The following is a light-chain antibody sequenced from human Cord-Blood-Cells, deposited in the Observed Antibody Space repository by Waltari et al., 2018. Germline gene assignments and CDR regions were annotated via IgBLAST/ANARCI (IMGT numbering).Light chain of an antibody. CDR3: QQYDNLPRIT. CDR2: DAS. CDR1: QDISTY. Sequence: DIQMTQSPSPLSASVGDRVTFTCQASQDISTYLNWYQQKPGKAPKLLIYDASNLETGVPSRFSGSGSGTDFTFTISSLQPEDIATYYCQQYDNLPRITFGPGTKVDIK. V-gene: IGKV1-33*01. J-gene: IGKJ3*01.